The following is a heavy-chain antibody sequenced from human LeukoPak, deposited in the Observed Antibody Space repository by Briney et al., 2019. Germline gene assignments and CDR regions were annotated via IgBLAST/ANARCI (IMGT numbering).Heavy chain of an antibody. CDR3: ASEKWVKREGVYYYYSITV. Sequence: ASVKVSCKASGYPFNTYDINWVRQATGQGLEWMGWMNPNSGNTNCAQKFKGRVTMTRDTAMGTAYMELSSLTSEDTAVYYCASEKWVKREGVYYYYSITVWGQGTTVTVSS. D-gene: IGHD1-26*01. J-gene: IGHJ6*02. CDR1: GYPFNTYD. V-gene: IGHV1-8*01. CDR2: MNPNSGNT.